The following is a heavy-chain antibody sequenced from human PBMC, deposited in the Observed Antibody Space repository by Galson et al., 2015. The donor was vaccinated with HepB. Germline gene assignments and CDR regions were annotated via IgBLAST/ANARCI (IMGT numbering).Heavy chain of an antibody. CDR1: GFNLSLYS. J-gene: IGHJ4*02. V-gene: IGHV3-21*01. D-gene: IGHD3-10*01. CDR2: ISSSGSYI. CDR3: ARALPSGIRGGRVFDH. Sequence: SLRLSCAASGFNLSLYSMNWVRQAPGKGLEWVSSISSSGSYIYYGDSVKGRCTVSRDSAKTSVYLQMNSLRGDDTAVYYCARALPSGIRGGRVFDHWGQGTLVTVSS.